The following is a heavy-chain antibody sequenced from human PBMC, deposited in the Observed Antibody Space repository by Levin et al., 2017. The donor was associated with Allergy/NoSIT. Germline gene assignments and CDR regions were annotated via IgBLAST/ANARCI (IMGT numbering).Heavy chain of an antibody. Sequence: GGSLRLSCAASGFTFSSYEMNWVRQAPGKGLEWVSYISSSGSTIYYADSVKGRFTISRDNAKNSLYLQMNSLRAEDTAVYYCARQLGNFWSGYNYFDYWGQGPLVTVSS. J-gene: IGHJ4*02. CDR3: ARQLGNFWSGYNYFDY. V-gene: IGHV3-48*03. D-gene: IGHD3-3*01. CDR2: ISSSGSTI. CDR1: GFTFSSYE.